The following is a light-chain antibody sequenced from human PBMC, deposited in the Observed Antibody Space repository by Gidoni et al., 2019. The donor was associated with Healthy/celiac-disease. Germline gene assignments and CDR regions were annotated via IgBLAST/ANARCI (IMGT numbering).Light chain of an antibody. V-gene: IGLV2-11*01. CDR2: DVS. CDR1: SSDVGGYNS. Sequence: QSALTQPRSVSGSPRQSVTISCTGTSSDVGGYNSVSWYQQHPGKAPKLLIYDVSKRPSGVPDRFSGSKSGNSASLTISGLQAEDEADYYCCSYAGSYTVVFGGGTKLTVL. CDR3: CSYAGSYTVV. J-gene: IGLJ2*01.